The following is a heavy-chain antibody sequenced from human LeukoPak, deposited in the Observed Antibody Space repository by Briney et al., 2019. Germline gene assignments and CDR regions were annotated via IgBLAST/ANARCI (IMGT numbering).Heavy chain of an antibody. CDR1: GFTFSNAW. V-gene: IGHV3-15*01. Sequence: GGSLRLSCAASGFTFSNAWMSWVRQAPGKGLEWVGRIKSKTDGGTTDYAAPVKGRFTISRDDSKNTLYLQTNSLKTEDTAVYYCTTSLTYYYDSSGYPFDYWGQGTLVTVSS. D-gene: IGHD3-22*01. CDR3: TTSLTYYYDSSGYPFDY. J-gene: IGHJ4*02. CDR2: IKSKTDGGTT.